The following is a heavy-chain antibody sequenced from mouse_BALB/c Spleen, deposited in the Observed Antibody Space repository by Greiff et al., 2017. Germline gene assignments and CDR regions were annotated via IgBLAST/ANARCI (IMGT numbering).Heavy chain of an antibody. D-gene: IGHD4-1*01. CDR1: GFSLTSYG. V-gene: IGHV2-5-1*01. Sequence: VKLMESGPSLVQPSQSLSITCTVSGFSLTSYGVHWVRQSPGKGLEWLGVIWRGGSTDYNAAFMSRLSITKDNSKSQVFFKMNSLQADDTAIYYCAKKDWAFAYWGQGTLVTVSA. CDR2: IWRGGST. J-gene: IGHJ3*01. CDR3: AKKDWAFAY.